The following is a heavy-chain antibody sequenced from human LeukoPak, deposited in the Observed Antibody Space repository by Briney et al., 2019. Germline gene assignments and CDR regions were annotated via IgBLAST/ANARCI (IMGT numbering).Heavy chain of an antibody. CDR3: ARVGYSSYYYYMDV. Sequence: KPSETLSLTCTVSGGSISSYYWSWIRQPPGKGLEWIGYIYYSGSTNYNPSLKSRVTISVDTSKNQFSLKLSSVTAADTAVYYCARVGYSSYYYYMDVWGKGTTVTVSS. CDR1: GGSISSYY. D-gene: IGHD5-18*01. J-gene: IGHJ6*03. V-gene: IGHV4-59*01. CDR2: IYYSGST.